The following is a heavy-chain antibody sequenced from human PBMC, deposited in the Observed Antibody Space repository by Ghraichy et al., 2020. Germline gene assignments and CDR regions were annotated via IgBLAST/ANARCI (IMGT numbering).Heavy chain of an antibody. J-gene: IGHJ4*01. CDR1: GGSFSGYY. Sequence: SETLSLTCAVYGGSFSGYYWSWIRQPPGKGLEWIGEINHSGSTNYNPSLKSRVTISVDTSKNQFSLKLSSVTAADTAVYYCARGLLLWFGETKFDYWGQEPWSPSPQ. D-gene: IGHD3-10*01. V-gene: IGHV4-34*01. CDR2: INHSGST. CDR3: ARGLLLWFGETKFDY.